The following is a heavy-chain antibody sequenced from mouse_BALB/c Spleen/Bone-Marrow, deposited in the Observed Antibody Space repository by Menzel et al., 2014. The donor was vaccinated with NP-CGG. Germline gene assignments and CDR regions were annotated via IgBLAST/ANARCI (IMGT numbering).Heavy chain of an antibody. CDR3: ARHAYYDQTEVSFVY. Sequence: EVKLMESGGGLVKSGGSLKLSCAASGFTFXNYGMSWVRQTPEKRLEWVATISGGGSYTFYSDSMKGRFTISRDNAKNNLYLQLSSLRSEDTALYYCARHAYYDQTEVSFVYWGQGTLVTVSA. V-gene: IGHV5-9-2*01. CDR1: GFTFXNYG. J-gene: IGHJ3*01. D-gene: IGHD2-4*01. CDR2: ISGGGSYT.